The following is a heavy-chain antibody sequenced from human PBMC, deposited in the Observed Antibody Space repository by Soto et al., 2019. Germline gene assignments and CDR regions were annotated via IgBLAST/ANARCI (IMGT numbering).Heavy chain of an antibody. CDR2: IYYSGST. J-gene: IGHJ6*02. V-gene: IGHV4-31*03. CDR1: GGSISSGGYY. Sequence: QVQLQESGPGLVKPSQTLSLTCTVSGGSISSGGYYWSWIRQHPGKGLGWIGYIYYSGSTCYNPSLMSRVTISVDTSKTQFSLKLSSVTGAKTAVYFCARGGRRSPGMDVWGQGTTVTVSS. CDR3: ARGGRRSPGMDV.